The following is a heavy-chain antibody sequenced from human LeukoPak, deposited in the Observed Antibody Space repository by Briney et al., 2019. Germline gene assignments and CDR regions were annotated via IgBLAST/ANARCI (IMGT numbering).Heavy chain of an antibody. CDR1: GGSISSGGYS. D-gene: IGHD3-10*01. V-gene: IGHV4-61*08. J-gene: IGHJ5*02. CDR2: IYYSGST. CDR3: ARDRGAPGYNWFDP. Sequence: SQTLSLTCAVSGGSISSGGYSWSWIRQPPGKGLEWIGYIYYSGSTNYNPSLKSRVTISVDTSKNQFSLKLSSVTAADTAVYYCARDRGAPGYNWFDPWGQGTLVTVSS.